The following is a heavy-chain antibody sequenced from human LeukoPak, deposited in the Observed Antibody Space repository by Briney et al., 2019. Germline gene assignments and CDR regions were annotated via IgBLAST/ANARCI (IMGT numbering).Heavy chain of an antibody. D-gene: IGHD3-10*01. V-gene: IGHV4-39*01. J-gene: IGHJ4*02. CDR1: GGSISSSSYC. Sequence: PPETLSLTCTVSGGSISSSSYCWGWIRQPPGKALEWTGRIYYSGSTLYNPSLKSRVPTSADTSKNQFSLQLSSVTAAHTAVYYCARNLWFGEFPTAYVDYWRQGTLVTVSS. CDR2: IYYSGST. CDR3: ARNLWFGEFPTAYVDY.